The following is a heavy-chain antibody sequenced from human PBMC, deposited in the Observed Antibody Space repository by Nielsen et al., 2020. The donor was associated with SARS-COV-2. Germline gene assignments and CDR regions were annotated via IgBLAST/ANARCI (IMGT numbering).Heavy chain of an antibody. D-gene: IGHD6-19*01. CDR1: GFTFSSYS. Sequence: GESLKISCAASGFTFSSYSMNWVRQAPGKGLEWVSYISSSSSTIYYADSVKGRFTISRDNAKNSLYLQMNSLRDEDTAVYCCAKEVGQWLVRATKDYWGQGTLVTVSS. V-gene: IGHV3-48*02. CDR2: ISSSSSTI. CDR3: AKEVGQWLVRATKDY. J-gene: IGHJ4*02.